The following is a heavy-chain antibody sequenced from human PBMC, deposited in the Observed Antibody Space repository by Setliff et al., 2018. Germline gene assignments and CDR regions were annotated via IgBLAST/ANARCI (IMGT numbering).Heavy chain of an antibody. D-gene: IGHD6-19*01. Sequence: SETLSLTCTASGGSISTDHYYWGWIRKPPGKGLEWIGSIDYTGNTWHNPSLKSRVTISVDTSKNQFSLRLKSVTAADTAVYYCARGNSRSSVWYVVPHFDYWGQGTLVTVSS. CDR1: GGSISTDHYY. V-gene: IGHV4-39*01. CDR2: IDYTGNT. CDR3: ARGNSRSSVWYVVPHFDY. J-gene: IGHJ4*02.